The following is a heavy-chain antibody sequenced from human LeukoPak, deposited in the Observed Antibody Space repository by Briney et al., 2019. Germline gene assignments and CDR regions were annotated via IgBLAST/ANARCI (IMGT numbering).Heavy chain of an antibody. J-gene: IGHJ4*02. D-gene: IGHD3-3*01. V-gene: IGHV1-2*02. CDR1: GYTFTGYY. CDR2: INPNSGGT. CDR3: ARGRGDYDFWSGYYY. Sequence: ASVKVSCKASGYTFTGYYMHWVRQAPGQGLEWMGWINPNSGGTNYAQKFQGRVTMTRDTSISTAYMELSSLRSEDTAVYYCARGRGDYDFWSGYYYWGQGTLVTVSS.